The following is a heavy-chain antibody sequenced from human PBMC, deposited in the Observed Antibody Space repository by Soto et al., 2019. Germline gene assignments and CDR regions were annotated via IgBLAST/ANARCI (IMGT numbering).Heavy chain of an antibody. V-gene: IGHV4-39*01. Sequence: SETLSLTCTVSGGSISSSSYYWGWIRQPPGKGLEWIGSIYYSGSTYYNPSLKSRVTISVDTSKNQFSLKLSSVTAADTAVYYCARQGPGRSGWPFDYWGQGTLVTVS. J-gene: IGHJ4*02. CDR3: ARQGPGRSGWPFDY. CDR1: GGSISSSSYY. D-gene: IGHD6-19*01. CDR2: IYYSGST.